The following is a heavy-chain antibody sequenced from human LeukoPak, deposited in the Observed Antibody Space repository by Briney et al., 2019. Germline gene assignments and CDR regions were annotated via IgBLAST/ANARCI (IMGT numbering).Heavy chain of an antibody. D-gene: IGHD5-24*01. Sequence: PSQTLSLTCTVSGDSISDYWWNWLRRPPGKGLEWIGHISYKGASHYNPSLKSRVALSMDTSNNPFSLQLTSVRAADSAIYFCARVGPGDAYKGERTILDYWGQGIAVTVSS. V-gene: IGHV4-59*01. CDR1: GDSISDYW. CDR2: ISYKGAS. CDR3: ARVGPGDAYKGERTILDY. J-gene: IGHJ4*02.